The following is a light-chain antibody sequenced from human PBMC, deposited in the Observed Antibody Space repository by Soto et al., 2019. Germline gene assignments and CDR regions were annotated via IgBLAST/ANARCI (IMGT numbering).Light chain of an antibody. CDR1: QSISTY. Sequence: DIQMTQSPSSLSASVGDRITISCRARQSISTYLNWYQQKPGTAPRLLIYRASSVKSGVPPRFSGSGSGRDFTLTISSLRPDDSATYFCQHSYSSPPWTFGQGTKVQVK. V-gene: IGKV1-39*01. CDR2: RAS. CDR3: QHSYSSPPWT. J-gene: IGKJ1*01.